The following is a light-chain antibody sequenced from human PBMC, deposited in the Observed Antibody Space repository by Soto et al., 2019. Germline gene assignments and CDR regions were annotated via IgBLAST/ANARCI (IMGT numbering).Light chain of an antibody. CDR2: AAS. CDR3: QSYNTARHA. CDR1: QAISNS. V-gene: IGKV1-27*01. J-gene: IGKJ5*01. Sequence: VQITKWPSYLPASMGDRVAITFRASQAISNSLAWYQQKPGKPPQLLIYAASTLQSGVPSRFSGSGSGTDFTLTISGLRPEDLATYYCQSYNTARHAFGQGTRLEI.